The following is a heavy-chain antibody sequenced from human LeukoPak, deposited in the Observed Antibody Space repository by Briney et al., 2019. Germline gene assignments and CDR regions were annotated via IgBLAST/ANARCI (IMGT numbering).Heavy chain of an antibody. CDR3: AREPGFDSSGYLNWFDP. CDR1: GGSISSGDHY. CDR2: IYYSGST. J-gene: IGHJ5*02. Sequence: SETLSLTCTVSGGSISSGDHYWGWIRQHPGKGLEWIAYIYYSGSTYYNPSLKSRVAISVDTSKNQFSLNLTSVTAADTAVYYCAREPGFDSSGYLNWFDPWGQGTLVTVSS. V-gene: IGHV4-31*03. D-gene: IGHD3-22*01.